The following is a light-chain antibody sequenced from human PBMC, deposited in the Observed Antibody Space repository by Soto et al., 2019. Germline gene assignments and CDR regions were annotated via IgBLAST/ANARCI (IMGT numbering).Light chain of an antibody. CDR1: SSDVGGYNY. CDR2: DVS. CDR3: SSYTSSSTPCV. J-gene: IGLJ1*01. Sequence: SALTQPASVSGSPGQSITISCTGSSSDVGGYNYVSWYQQHPGKAPKLMIYDVSNRPSGVSNRFSGSKSGNTASLTISGLQAEVEADYYCSSYTSSSTPCVFGTGTKVTVL. V-gene: IGLV2-14*01.